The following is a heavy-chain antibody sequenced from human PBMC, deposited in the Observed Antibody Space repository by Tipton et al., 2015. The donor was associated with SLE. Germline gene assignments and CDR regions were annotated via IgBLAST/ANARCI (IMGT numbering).Heavy chain of an antibody. CDR2: IYHSGST. CDR3: ARGRSSSWYYFDY. J-gene: IGHJ4*02. CDR1: GYSISSGYY. D-gene: IGHD6-13*01. V-gene: IGHV4-38-2*01. Sequence: TLSLTCAVSGYSISSGYYWGWIRQPPGKGLEWIGSIYHSGSTNYNPSLKSRVTISVDTSKNQFSLKLSSVTAADTAVYYCARGRSSSWYYFDYWGQGTLVTVSS.